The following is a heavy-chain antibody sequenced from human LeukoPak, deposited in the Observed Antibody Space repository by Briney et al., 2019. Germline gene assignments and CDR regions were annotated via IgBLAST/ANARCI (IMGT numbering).Heavy chain of an antibody. J-gene: IGHJ4*02. CDR2: INHSGST. V-gene: IGHV4-34*01. CDR3: ARGRYSSGWAFDY. Sequence: SEALSLTCAVYGGSFSGYYWSWIRQPPGKGLEWIGEINHSGSTNYNPSLKSRVTISVDTSKNQFSLKLSSVTAADTAVYYCARGRYSSGWAFDYWGQGTLVTVSS. CDR1: GGSFSGYY. D-gene: IGHD6-19*01.